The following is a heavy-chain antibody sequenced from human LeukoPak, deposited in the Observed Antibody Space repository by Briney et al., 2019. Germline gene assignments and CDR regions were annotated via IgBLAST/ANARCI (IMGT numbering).Heavy chain of an antibody. CDR2: ISANGGST. Sequence: PGGSLRLSCSASGFIISNYAIHWVRQAPGKGLEYVSAISANGGSTYYADSVKGRFTISRDNSKNTLYLQMSSLRAEDTAIYHCVKDLYKGDSSSWYYFDYWGQGTLVTVSS. D-gene: IGHD6-13*01. V-gene: IGHV3-64D*06. CDR1: GFIISNYA. J-gene: IGHJ4*02. CDR3: VKDLYKGDSSSWYYFDY.